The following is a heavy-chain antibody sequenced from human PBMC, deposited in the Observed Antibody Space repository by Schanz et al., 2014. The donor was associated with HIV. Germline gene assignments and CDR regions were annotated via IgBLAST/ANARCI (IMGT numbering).Heavy chain of an antibody. J-gene: IGHJ4*02. V-gene: IGHV1-18*01. Sequence: QVQLVQSGAEVKKPGASVKVSCKASGYTFINYGITWVRQAPGQGLEWMGWISAYDGNTNYAQKFQGRVTMTTDTSRYTAYMELRSLRSDDTAVYYCARGDRDDFWSGAAIWGQGTLVTVSS. D-gene: IGHD3-3*01. CDR3: ARGDRDDFWSGAAI. CDR2: ISAYDGNT. CDR1: GYTFINYG.